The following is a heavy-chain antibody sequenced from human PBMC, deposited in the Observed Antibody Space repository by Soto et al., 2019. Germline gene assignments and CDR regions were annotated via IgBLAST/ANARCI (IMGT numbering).Heavy chain of an antibody. D-gene: IGHD6-19*01. CDR2: IIPIFGTA. V-gene: IGHV1-69*13. CDR3: ARDRLYSSGWYPTHYYYYYGMDV. CDR1: GGTFSSYA. Sequence: SVKVSCKASGGTFSSYAISWVRQAPGQGLEWMGGIIPIFGTANYAQKFQGRVTITADESTSTAYMELSSLRSEDTAVYYCARDRLYSSGWYPTHYYYYYGMDVWGQGTTVTVSS. J-gene: IGHJ6*02.